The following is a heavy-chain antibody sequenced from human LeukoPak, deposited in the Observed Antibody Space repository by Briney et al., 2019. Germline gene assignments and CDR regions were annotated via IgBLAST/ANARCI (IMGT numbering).Heavy chain of an antibody. J-gene: IGHJ3*02. D-gene: IGHD6-19*01. Sequence: GGPLRLSCAASGFTFSSYSMNWVRQAPGKGLEWVSSISSSSSYIYYADSVKGRFTISRDNAKNSLYLQMNSLRAEDTAVYYCARDPFPGSSGLIAGNAFDIWGQGTMVTVSS. CDR3: ARDPFPGSSGLIAGNAFDI. CDR1: GFTFSSYS. V-gene: IGHV3-21*01. CDR2: ISSSSSYI.